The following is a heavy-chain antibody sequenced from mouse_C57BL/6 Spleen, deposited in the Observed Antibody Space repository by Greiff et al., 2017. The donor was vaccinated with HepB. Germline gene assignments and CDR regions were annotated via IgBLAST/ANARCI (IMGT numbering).Heavy chain of an antibody. Sequence: QVQLQQSGPELVKPGASVKISCKASGYAFSSSWMNWVKQRPGKGLEWIGRIYPGDGDTNYNGKFKGKATLTADKSSSTAYMQLSSLTSEDSAVYFCARSRGLTAFYYAMDYWGQGTSVTVSS. CDR1: GYAFSSSW. V-gene: IGHV1-82*01. J-gene: IGHJ4*01. D-gene: IGHD4-1*01. CDR3: ARSRGLTAFYYAMDY. CDR2: IYPGDGDT.